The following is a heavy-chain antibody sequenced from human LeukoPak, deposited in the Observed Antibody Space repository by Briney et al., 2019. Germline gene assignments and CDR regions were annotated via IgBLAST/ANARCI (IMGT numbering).Heavy chain of an antibody. CDR1: GYTFTSYY. J-gene: IGHJ4*02. D-gene: IGHD6-13*01. CDR3: ARESSAGIAAAGTVY. CDR2: INPSGGST. V-gene: IGHV1-46*01. Sequence: ASVKVSCKASGYTFTSYYMHWVRQAPGQGLEWMGIINPSGGSTNYAQKFQGRVTMTRDTSTSTVYMELSSLRSEDTAVYYCARESSAGIAAAGTVYWGQGTLVTVSS.